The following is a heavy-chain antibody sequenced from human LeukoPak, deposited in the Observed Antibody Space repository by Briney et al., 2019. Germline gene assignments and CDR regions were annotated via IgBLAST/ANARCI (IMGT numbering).Heavy chain of an antibody. Sequence: SETLSLTCTVSGGSISSSSYYWGWIRQPPGKGLEWTGSIYYSGSTNYNPSLKSRVTISVDTSKNQFSLKLSSVTAADTAVYYCARVAWSGDSSGPFDYWGQGTLVTVPS. V-gene: IGHV4-39*07. CDR2: IYYSGST. CDR3: ARVAWSGDSSGPFDY. CDR1: GGSISSSSYY. J-gene: IGHJ4*02. D-gene: IGHD3-22*01.